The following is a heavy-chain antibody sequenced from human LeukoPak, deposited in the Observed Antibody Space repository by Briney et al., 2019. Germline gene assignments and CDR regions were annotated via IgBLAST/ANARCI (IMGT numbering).Heavy chain of an antibody. CDR3: ARGPHWDPHFDY. CDR1: GYTFTSYY. V-gene: IGHV1-2*02. D-gene: IGHD7-27*01. J-gene: IGHJ4*02. CDR2: INPNSGRT. Sequence: ASVKVSCKASGYTFTSYYMHWVRQAPGQGLEWMGWINPNSGRTNYAQKFQGRVTMTGDTSISTAYMELTRLTSDDTAVYYCARGPHWDPHFDYWGQGTLVTVSS.